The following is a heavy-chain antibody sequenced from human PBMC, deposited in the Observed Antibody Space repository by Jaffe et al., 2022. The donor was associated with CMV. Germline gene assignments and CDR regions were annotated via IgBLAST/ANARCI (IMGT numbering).Heavy chain of an antibody. CDR3: ARGRGGARQQLGNFDY. CDR2: INHSGST. V-gene: IGHV4-34*01. CDR1: GGSFSGYY. Sequence: QVQLQQWGAGLLKPSETLSLTCAVYGGSFSGYYWSWIRQPPGKGLEWIGEINHSGSTNYNPSLKSRVTISVDTSKNQFSLKLSSVTAADTAVYYCARGRGGARQQLGNFDYWGQGTLVTVSS. J-gene: IGHJ4*02. D-gene: IGHD6-13*01.